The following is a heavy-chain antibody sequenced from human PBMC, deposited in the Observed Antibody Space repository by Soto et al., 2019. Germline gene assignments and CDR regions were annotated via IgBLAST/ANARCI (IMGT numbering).Heavy chain of an antibody. CDR3: ARGYYSGSNPSSVDY. J-gene: IGHJ4*02. CDR1: GGTFSSYT. Sequence: QLQLVQTGAEVREPGSSVQVSCKASGGTFSSYTVIWVRQAPGQGLEWMGGITPTLNIAEYAEKFQGRVTITADESTSTVNMHLSSLRSEDTAVYFCARGYYSGSNPSSVDYWGQGTLVAVSS. CDR2: ITPTLNIA. D-gene: IGHD1-26*01. V-gene: IGHV1-69*01.